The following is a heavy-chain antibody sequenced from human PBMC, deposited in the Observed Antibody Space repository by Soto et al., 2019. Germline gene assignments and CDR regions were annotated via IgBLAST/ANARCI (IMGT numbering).Heavy chain of an antibody. Sequence: QVQLVQSGAEVKKPGSSVKVSCKASGDTFTTNRLNWVRQAPGQGLEWMGGIIPVVGTTKYEQKYQDRVTITGDKCTNTAYLELSSLRSDDTSVSYCARGLLYATTYFDYWGQGSPGTVSS. J-gene: IGHJ4*02. CDR2: IIPVVGTT. CDR3: ARGLLYATTYFDY. V-gene: IGHV1-69*06. D-gene: IGHD2-8*01. CDR1: GDTFTTNR.